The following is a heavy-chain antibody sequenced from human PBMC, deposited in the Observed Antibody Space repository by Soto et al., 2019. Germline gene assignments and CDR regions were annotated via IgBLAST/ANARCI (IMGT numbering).Heavy chain of an antibody. Sequence: PSETLSLTCTVAGGSIISRSYYWGWIRQPPGKGLEWIGSIYYSGNAYYNPSLKSRVAVSVDTSKNQFSLKVTSVTATDTAVYYCARHKDTSSRYLLPDFWGQGTLVTVSS. J-gene: IGHJ4*02. CDR1: GGSIISRSYY. V-gene: IGHV4-39*01. CDR3: ARHKDTSSRYLLPDF. D-gene: IGHD6-13*01. CDR2: IYYSGNA.